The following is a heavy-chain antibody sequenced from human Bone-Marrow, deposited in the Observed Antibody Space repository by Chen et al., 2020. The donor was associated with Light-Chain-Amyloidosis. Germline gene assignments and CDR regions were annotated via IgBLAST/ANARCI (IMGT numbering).Heavy chain of an antibody. CDR1: GGIFRSYA. CDR2: IIPMSGTA. D-gene: IGHD4-17*01. Sequence: QVQLLQSGAEVRKPGSSVKVSCKASGGIFRSYAISWVRQAPGQGLEWMGGIIPMSGTANYAQNCRDRLAITANESTTTAYSEWRSLRSDDTAVYYCATGGYGGGVYYYYVAVWGKGTTVSVSS. V-gene: IGHV1-69*01. J-gene: IGHJ6*03. CDR3: ATGGYGGGVYYYYVAV.